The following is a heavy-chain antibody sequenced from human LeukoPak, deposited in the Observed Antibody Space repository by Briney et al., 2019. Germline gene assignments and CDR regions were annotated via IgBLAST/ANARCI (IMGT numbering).Heavy chain of an antibody. J-gene: IGHJ4*02. CDR3: ASGLYSSGWAAIDY. CDR2: IYTSGST. D-gene: IGHD6-19*01. V-gene: IGHV4-4*07. CDR1: GGSISSYY. Sequence: SETLSLTCTVSGGSISSYYWSWIRQPAGKGLEWIGRIYTSGSTNYNPSLKSRVTMSVDTSKNQFSLKLSSVTAADTAVYYCASGLYSSGWAAIDYWGQGTLVTVSS.